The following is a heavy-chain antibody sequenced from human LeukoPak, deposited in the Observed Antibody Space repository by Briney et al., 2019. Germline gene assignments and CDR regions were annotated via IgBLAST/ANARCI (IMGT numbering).Heavy chain of an antibody. CDR1: GGTFSSYA. D-gene: IGHD6-19*01. CDR2: IIPIFGTA. J-gene: IGHJ6*02. V-gene: IGHV1-69*13. Sequence: SVKVSCKASGGTFSSYAISWVRQAPGQGLEWMGGIIPIFGTANYAQKFQGRVTITADESTSTAYMELSSLRSEDTAVYYCAREAQWLESYYYGMDVWGQGTTVTVSS. CDR3: AREAQWLESYYYGMDV.